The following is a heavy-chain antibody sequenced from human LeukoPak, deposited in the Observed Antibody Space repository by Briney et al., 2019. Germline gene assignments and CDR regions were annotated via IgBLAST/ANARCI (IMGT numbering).Heavy chain of an antibody. D-gene: IGHD7-27*01. CDR2: IYYSGST. Sequence: PSETLSLTCTVSGGSISSYYWSWIRQPPGKGLEWIGYIYYSGSTYYNPSLKSRVTISVDTSKNQFSLKLSSVTAADTAVYYCARMSGTGDRSYNWFDPWGQGTLDTVSS. V-gene: IGHV4-59*06. CDR1: GGSISSYY. J-gene: IGHJ5*02. CDR3: ARMSGTGDRSYNWFDP.